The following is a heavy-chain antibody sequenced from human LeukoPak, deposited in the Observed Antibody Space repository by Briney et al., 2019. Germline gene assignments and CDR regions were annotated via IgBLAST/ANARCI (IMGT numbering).Heavy chain of an antibody. D-gene: IGHD4-23*01. CDR3: ARDNGGNSTPDY. V-gene: IGHV1-2*02. Sequence: ASVKVSCKASGYTFTGYYMHWVRQAPGQGLEWMGWINPNSGGTNYAQKFQGRVTMTRDTSISTAYMELSRLRSDDTAVYYCARDNGGNSTPDYWGQGTLVTVSS. J-gene: IGHJ4*02. CDR2: INPNSGGT. CDR1: GYTFTGYY.